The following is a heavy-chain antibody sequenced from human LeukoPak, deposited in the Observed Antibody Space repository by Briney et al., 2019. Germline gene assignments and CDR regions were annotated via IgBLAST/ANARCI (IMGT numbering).Heavy chain of an antibody. J-gene: IGHJ4*02. V-gene: IGHV3-15*01. D-gene: IGHD1-26*01. CDR2: IKSKTDGGTT. Sequence: PGVSLRLSCAASGFTFSNAWMSWVRQAPGKGLEWVGRIKSKTDGGTTDYAAPVKGRFTISRDDSKNTLYLQMNSLKTEDTAVYYCTTHRKGELPRLDYWGQGTLVTVSS. CDR1: GFTFSNAW. CDR3: TTHRKGELPRLDY.